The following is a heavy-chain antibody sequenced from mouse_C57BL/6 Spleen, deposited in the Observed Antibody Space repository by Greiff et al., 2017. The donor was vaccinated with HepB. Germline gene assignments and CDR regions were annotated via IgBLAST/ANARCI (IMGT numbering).Heavy chain of an antibody. D-gene: IGHD2-3*01. V-gene: IGHV1-80*01. Sequence: QVHVKQSGAELVKPGASVKISCKASGYAFSSYWMNWVKQRPGKGLEWIGQIYPGDGDTNYNGKFKGKATLTADKSSSTAYMQLSSLTSEDSAVYFCAREDDGYPWFAYWGQGTLVTVSA. J-gene: IGHJ3*01. CDR3: AREDDGYPWFAY. CDR2: IYPGDGDT. CDR1: GYAFSSYW.